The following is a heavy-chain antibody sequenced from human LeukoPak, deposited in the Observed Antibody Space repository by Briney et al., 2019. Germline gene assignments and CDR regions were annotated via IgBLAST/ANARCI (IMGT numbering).Heavy chain of an antibody. CDR1: GYTFTGYY. CDR2: INPNSGGT. D-gene: IGHD3-10*01. Sequence: ASVKVSCKASGYTFTGYYMHWVRQAPGQGLEWMGWINPNSGGTNYAQKFQGRVTMTRDTSISTAYMVLSRLRSDDTAVYYCARVSGSVRGVINWFDPWGQGTLVTVSS. CDR3: ARVSGSVRGVINWFDP. V-gene: IGHV1-2*02. J-gene: IGHJ5*02.